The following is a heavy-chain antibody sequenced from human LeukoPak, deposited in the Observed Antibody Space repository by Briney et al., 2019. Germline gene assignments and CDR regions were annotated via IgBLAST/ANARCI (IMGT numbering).Heavy chain of an antibody. CDR2: IKVDGSEK. V-gene: IGHV3-7*01. CDR3: TRDLMDYDVSTGLHHYYMDV. J-gene: IGHJ6*02. CDR1: GFTFCDYW. D-gene: IGHD3-9*01. Sequence: GGPLRLSCAASGFTFCDYWMTWVRQAPGKGLEWVANIKVDGSEKYYVDSVKGRFTISRDNAKNSLYLQMNTLRVEDTAVYYCTRDLMDYDVSTGLHHYYMDVWGQGTTVTVSS.